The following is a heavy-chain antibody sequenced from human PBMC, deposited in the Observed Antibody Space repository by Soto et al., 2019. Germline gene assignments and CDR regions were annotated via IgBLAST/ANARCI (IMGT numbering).Heavy chain of an antibody. J-gene: IGHJ6*02. CDR3: ARNGGSGYAKPHYYYYYGMDV. Sequence: ASVKVSCKASGYTFTSYDINWVRQATGQGLEWMGWMNPNSGNTNYAQKLQGRVTMTTDTSTSTAYMELRSLRSDDTAVYYCARNGGSGYAKPHYYYYYGMDVWGQGTTVTVSS. V-gene: IGHV1-8*01. D-gene: IGHD5-12*01. CDR1: GYTFTSYD. CDR2: MNPNSGNT.